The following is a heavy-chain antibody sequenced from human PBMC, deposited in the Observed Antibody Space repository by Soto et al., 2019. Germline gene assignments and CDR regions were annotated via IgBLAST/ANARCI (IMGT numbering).Heavy chain of an antibody. J-gene: IGHJ4*02. CDR3: ASLGRNRGYFDY. V-gene: IGHV3-30-3*01. CDR2: ISYDGSNK. CDR1: GFTFSSYA. D-gene: IGHD3-3*01. Sequence: QVQLVESGGGVVQPGRSLRLSCAASGFTFSSYAMHWVRQAPGKGLEWVAVISYDGSNKYYADSVKGRFTISRDNSKNTLYLQMNSLRAEDTAVYYCASLGRNRGYFDYWGKGTLVTVSS.